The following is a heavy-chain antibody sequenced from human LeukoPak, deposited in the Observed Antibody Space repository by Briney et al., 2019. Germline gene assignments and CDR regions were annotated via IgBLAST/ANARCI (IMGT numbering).Heavy chain of an antibody. V-gene: IGHV3-23*01. CDR2: ISGRGDRT. CDR3: AKEQTSSGFFDY. J-gene: IGHJ4*02. CDR1: GFTFSSYA. Sequence: RGSLRLSCAASGFTFSSYAMSWVRQAPGKRLEWVSAISGRGDRTYYADSVKGRFTISRDNSKNTLYLQMNSLRAEDRAVYYCAKEQTSSGFFDYWGQGTLVTVSS. D-gene: IGHD2-2*01.